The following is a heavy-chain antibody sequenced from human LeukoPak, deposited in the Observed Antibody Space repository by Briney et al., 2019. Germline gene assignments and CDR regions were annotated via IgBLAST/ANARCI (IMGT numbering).Heavy chain of an antibody. V-gene: IGHV4-61*02. D-gene: IGHD3-22*01. CDR3: ARERPIAHMIVVVILDY. CDR2: IYTSGST. Sequence: PSETLSLTCTVSGVSISSGSYYWSWIRQPAGKGLEWIGRIYTSGSTNYNPSLKSRVTISVDTSKNQFSLKLSSVTAADTAVYYCARERPIAHMIVVVILDYWGQGTLVTVSS. CDR1: GVSISSGSYY. J-gene: IGHJ4*02.